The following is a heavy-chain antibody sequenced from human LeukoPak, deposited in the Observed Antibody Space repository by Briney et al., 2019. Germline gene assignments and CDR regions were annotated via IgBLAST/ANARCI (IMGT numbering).Heavy chain of an antibody. CDR2: MNPNSGNT. CDR1: GYTFTSYD. Sequence: ASVKVSCKASGYTFTSYDINWVRQATGQGLEWMGWMNPNSGNTGYAQKFQGRVTMTRNTSISTAYMELSSLRSEDTAMYYCARSTYNWNYQPYYYYMDVWGKGTTVTVSS. J-gene: IGHJ6*03. V-gene: IGHV1-8*01. CDR3: ARSTYNWNYQPYYYYMDV. D-gene: IGHD1-7*01.